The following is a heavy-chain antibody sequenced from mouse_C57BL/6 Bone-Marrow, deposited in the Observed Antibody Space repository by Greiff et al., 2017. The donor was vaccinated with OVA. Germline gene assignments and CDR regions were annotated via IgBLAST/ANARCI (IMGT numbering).Heavy chain of an antibody. D-gene: IGHD2-4*01. V-gene: IGHV5-9-1*02. CDR2: ISRGGDYI. CDR3: TRPYDYEAAY. CDR1: GFTFSSYS. Sequence: EVLLVESGEGLVKPGGSLKLSCAASGFTFSSYSMSWVRQTPEQRLEWVAYISRGGDYIYYADTVKGRFTISRDNARNTLYLQISSLKSEDTAMYYCTRPYDYEAAYWGQGTLVTVSA. J-gene: IGHJ3*01.